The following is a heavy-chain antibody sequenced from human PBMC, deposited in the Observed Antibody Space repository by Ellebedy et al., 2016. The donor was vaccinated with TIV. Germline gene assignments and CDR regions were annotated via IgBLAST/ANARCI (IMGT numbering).Heavy chain of an antibody. CDR2: ISYDGNNK. CDR1: GFTFSSFA. V-gene: IGHV3-30*16. D-gene: IGHD3-10*01. CDR3: ARDRYYYGSGSYSEGFEY. J-gene: IGHJ4*02. Sequence: GESLKISCAASGFTFSSFAMHWGRQAPGKGLEWVAVISYDGNNKYYADSVKSRFTISRDNSKNTLYLQMNSLRAEDTAVYYCARDRYYYGSGSYSEGFEYWGQGTLVTVSS.